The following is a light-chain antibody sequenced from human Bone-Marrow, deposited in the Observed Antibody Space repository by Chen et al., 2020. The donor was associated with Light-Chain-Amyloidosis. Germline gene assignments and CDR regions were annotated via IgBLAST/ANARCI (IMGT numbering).Light chain of an antibody. V-gene: IGLV3-1*01. Sequence: YALSQPASVYVSPGKTASISCSGENLSGKDANWYQQKPGQSPVLVIHQGTKRPSGVPERISGSKSGNTATLTISGTQALGEAYYYCQEWDSSTWVFCRGTKLTVL. CDR1: NLSGKD. CDR3: QEWDSSTWV. J-gene: IGLJ3*02. CDR2: QGT.